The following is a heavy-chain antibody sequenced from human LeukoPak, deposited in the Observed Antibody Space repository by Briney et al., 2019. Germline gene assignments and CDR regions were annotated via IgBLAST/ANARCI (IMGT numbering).Heavy chain of an antibody. D-gene: IGHD1-26*01. V-gene: IGHV4-39*01. CDR2: IYYSGST. CDR1: GFTLSPYSMN. Sequence: GSLRLSCTASGFTLSPYSMNWVRQPPGKGLEWIASIYYSGSTYYNPSLKSRVTISVDTSKNQLSLKLSSLTAADTAVYYCARHEYSGSYYGLSWFDPWGQGTLVTVSS. J-gene: IGHJ5*02. CDR3: ARHEYSGSYYGLSWFDP.